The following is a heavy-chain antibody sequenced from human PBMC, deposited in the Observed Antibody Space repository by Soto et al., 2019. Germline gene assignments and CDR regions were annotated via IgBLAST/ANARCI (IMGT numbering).Heavy chain of an antibody. Sequence: SVKVSCKASGGTFSSYTISWVRQAPGQGLEWMGRIIPILGIANYAQKFQGRVTITADKSTSTAYMELSSLRSEDTAVYYCARGEAAAGQSWGDYYYYYGMDVWGQGTTVTVSS. CDR1: GGTFSSYT. V-gene: IGHV1-69*02. CDR2: IIPILGIA. J-gene: IGHJ6*02. CDR3: ARGEAAAGQSWGDYYYYYGMDV. D-gene: IGHD6-13*01.